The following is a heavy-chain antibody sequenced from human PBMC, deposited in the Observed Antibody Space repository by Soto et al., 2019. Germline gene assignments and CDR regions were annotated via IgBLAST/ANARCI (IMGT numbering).Heavy chain of an antibody. CDR2: IIPILGIA. Sequence: SVKVSCKASGGTFSSYTISWVRQAPGQGLEWMGRIIPILGIANYAQKFQGRVTITADKSTSTAYMELSSLRSEDTAVYYCARVIKYSSSSDFDYWGQGTLVTVSS. V-gene: IGHV1-69*02. CDR1: GGTFSSYT. D-gene: IGHD6-13*01. J-gene: IGHJ4*02. CDR3: ARVIKYSSSSDFDY.